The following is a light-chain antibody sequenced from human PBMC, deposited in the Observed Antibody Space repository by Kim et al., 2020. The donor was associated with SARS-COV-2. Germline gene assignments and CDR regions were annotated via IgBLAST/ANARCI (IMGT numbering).Light chain of an antibody. V-gene: IGKV3-20*01. CDR3: HQYGSSPRT. CDR2: GAS. CDR1: QSVSSPY. J-gene: IGKJ1*01. Sequence: SPGERATLSCRASQSVSSPYLVWYQQKPGQAPRLVMYGASNRATGIPDRFSGSGSGTDFTLTISRLEPEDFAVYYCHQYGSSPRTFGRGTKVDIK.